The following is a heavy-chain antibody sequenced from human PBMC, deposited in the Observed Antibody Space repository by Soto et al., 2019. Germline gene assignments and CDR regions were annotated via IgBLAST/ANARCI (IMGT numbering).Heavy chain of an antibody. Sequence: EVQLLESGGGLVQPGGSLRLSCAASGFTFSTYAMSWVRQAPGKGLEWVSAISVSGGSTYYADSVKGRFTISRDNSKNTVHLQMNSLRAEDTAVYYCAKAWEYCSGSSCYGVDYWGQGTLVTVSS. J-gene: IGHJ4*02. CDR2: ISVSGGST. V-gene: IGHV3-23*01. CDR1: GFTFSTYA. D-gene: IGHD2-15*01. CDR3: AKAWEYCSGSSCYGVDY.